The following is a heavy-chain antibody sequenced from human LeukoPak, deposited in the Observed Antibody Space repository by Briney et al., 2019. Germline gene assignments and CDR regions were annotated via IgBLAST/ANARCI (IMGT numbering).Heavy chain of an antibody. CDR3: ARAPQYYYDSSGPYYFDY. CDR1: GFTVSSNY. Sequence: GGSLRLSCAASGFTVSSNYMSWVRQAPGKGLEWVSVIYSGGSTYYADSVKGRFTTSRDNSKNTLYLQMNSLRAEDTAVYYCARAPQYYYDSSGPYYFDYWGQGTLVTVSS. J-gene: IGHJ4*02. D-gene: IGHD3-22*01. CDR2: IYSGGST. V-gene: IGHV3-66*01.